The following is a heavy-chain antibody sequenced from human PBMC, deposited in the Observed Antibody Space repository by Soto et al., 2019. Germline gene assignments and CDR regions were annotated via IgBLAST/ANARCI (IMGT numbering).Heavy chain of an antibody. CDR3: ARGGYCSSTSCYKTMAVDRFDP. J-gene: IGHJ5*02. Sequence: VASVKVSCKASGGTFSSYAISWVRQAPGQGLEWMGGIIPIFGTANYAQKFQGRVTITADESTSTAYMELSSLRSEDTAVYYCARGGYCSSTSCYKTMAVDRFDPWGQGTLVTVSS. V-gene: IGHV1-69*13. CDR2: IIPIFGTA. D-gene: IGHD2-2*02. CDR1: GGTFSSYA.